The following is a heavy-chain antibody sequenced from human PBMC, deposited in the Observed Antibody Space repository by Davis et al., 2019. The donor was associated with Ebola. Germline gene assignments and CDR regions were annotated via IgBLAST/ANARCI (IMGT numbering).Heavy chain of an antibody. Sequence: MPSETLSLTCTVSGGSISSTSYYWGWIRQPPGKGLQWIGSIYYSGSTYYNPSLKSRVTISVDTSKNQFSLKLSSVTAADTAVYYCARGRVVVVAAKPYYYYGMDVWGQGTTVTVSS. V-gene: IGHV4-39*01. J-gene: IGHJ6*02. CDR1: GGSISSTSYY. CDR2: IYYSGST. D-gene: IGHD2-15*01. CDR3: ARGRVVVVAAKPYYYYGMDV.